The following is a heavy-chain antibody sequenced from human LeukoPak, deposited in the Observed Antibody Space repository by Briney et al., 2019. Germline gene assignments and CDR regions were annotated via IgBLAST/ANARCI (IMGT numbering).Heavy chain of an antibody. V-gene: IGHV4-4*02. Sequence: SETLSLTCAVSGGSISSSNWWSWVRQPPGKGLEWIGEIYHSGSTNYNPSLKSRVTISAYTSKNQLSLKLSSVTAADTAVYYCARVGCSGGSCYPDYWGQGTLVTVSS. J-gene: IGHJ4*02. D-gene: IGHD2-15*01. CDR3: ARVGCSGGSCYPDY. CDR2: IYHSGST. CDR1: GGSISSSNW.